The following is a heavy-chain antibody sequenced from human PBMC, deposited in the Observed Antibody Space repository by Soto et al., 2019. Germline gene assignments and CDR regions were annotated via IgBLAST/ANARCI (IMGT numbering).Heavy chain of an antibody. D-gene: IGHD2-2*01. V-gene: IGHV3-9*01. CDR2: ISWNSGSI. CDR3: ALRYCSRTTCPPLNSYFYMDV. J-gene: IGHJ6*03. CDR1: GFTFDDYA. Sequence: GGSLRLSCAASGFTFDDYAMHWVRQAPGKGLEWVSGISWNSGSIGYADSVKGRFTISRDNAKNSLYLQMNGLRAEDTAVYYCALRYCSRTTCPPLNSYFYMDVWGKGTTVTVSS.